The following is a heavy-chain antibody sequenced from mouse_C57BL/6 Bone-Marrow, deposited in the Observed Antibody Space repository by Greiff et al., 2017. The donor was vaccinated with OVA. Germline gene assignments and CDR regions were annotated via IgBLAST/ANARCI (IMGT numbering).Heavy chain of an antibody. CDR3: ARRGYYYGSSLAWFAY. D-gene: IGHD1-1*01. Sequence: VQLKQPGAELVKPGASVKLSCKASGYTFTSYWMHWVKQRPGQGLEWIGMIHPNSGSTNYNEKFKSKATLTVDKSSSTAYMQLSSLTSEDSAVYYCARRGYYYGSSLAWFAYWGQGTLVTVSA. V-gene: IGHV1-64*01. CDR2: IHPNSGST. J-gene: IGHJ3*01. CDR1: GYTFTSYW.